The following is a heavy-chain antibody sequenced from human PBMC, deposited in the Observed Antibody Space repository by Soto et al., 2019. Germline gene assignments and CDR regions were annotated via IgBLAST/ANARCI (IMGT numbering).Heavy chain of an antibody. CDR2: IYYSGST. CDR1: GGSISSGGYY. Sequence: QVQLQESGPGLVKPSQTLSLTCTVSGGSISSGGYYWSWIRQHPGKGLEWIGYIYYSGSTYYNPSLKSRVTISVDTSKNQFSLKLSSVTAADTAVYYCARFGYGSGSYNYYGMDVWGQGTTVTVSS. D-gene: IGHD3-10*01. J-gene: IGHJ6*02. V-gene: IGHV4-31*03. CDR3: ARFGYGSGSYNYYGMDV.